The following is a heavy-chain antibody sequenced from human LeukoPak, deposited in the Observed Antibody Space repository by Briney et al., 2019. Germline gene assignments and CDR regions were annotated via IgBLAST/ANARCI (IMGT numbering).Heavy chain of an antibody. Sequence: ASVKASCKAPGYTFTAYYMHWVRQAPGHWLGWMGRINHNSCDTNNAQKLRGRLTNTWETSISTAYIELSRLRSDDTAVYVCAREESAVRPWSQGTTVTVSS. CDR1: GYTFTAYY. V-gene: IGHV1-2*06. D-gene: IGHD4-17*01. J-gene: IGHJ3*01. CDR2: INHNSCDT. CDR3: AREESAVRP.